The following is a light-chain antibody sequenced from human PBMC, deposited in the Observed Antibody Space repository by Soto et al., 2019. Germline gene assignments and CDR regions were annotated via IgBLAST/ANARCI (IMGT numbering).Light chain of an antibody. CDR3: QQSYSTPRT. V-gene: IGKV1D-8*02. J-gene: IGKJ1*01. CDR1: QGISSY. CDR2: AAS. Sequence: IWVNQFPTLLSAFKGDRGTIKCRMSQGISSYLAWYQQKPGKAPKLLIYAASSLQSGVPSRFSGSGSGTDFTLTISSLQPEDFATYYCQQSYSTPRTFGQGTKVDIK.